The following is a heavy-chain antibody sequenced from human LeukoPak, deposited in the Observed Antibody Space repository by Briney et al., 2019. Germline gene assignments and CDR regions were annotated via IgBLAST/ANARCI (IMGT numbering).Heavy chain of an antibody. CDR2: LDPEDGET. CDR1: GYTLTELS. J-gene: IGHJ6*02. V-gene: IGHV1-24*01. CDR3: ATDGGDSSGYYYYGMDV. Sequence: ASVKVSCKVSGYTLTELSMHWVRQAPGKGLEWMGGLDPEDGETIYAQKFQGRVTMTEDTSTDTAYMELSSLRSEDTAVYYCATDGGDSSGYYYYGMDVWGQGTTVTVSS. D-gene: IGHD3-22*01.